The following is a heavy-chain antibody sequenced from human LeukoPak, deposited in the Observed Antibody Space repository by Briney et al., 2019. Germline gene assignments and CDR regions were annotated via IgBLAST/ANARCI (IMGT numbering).Heavy chain of an antibody. CDR3: AKYYYDGSGRSFDY. CDR2: ISNTGSTT. V-gene: IGHV3-48*03. D-gene: IGHD3-22*01. Sequence: PGGSLRLSCAASGFTFSSYEMNWVRQAPGKGLEWVSYISNTGSTTYYADSVKGRFTISRDNSKNTLFLQLSSLRAEDTAVYYCAKYYYDGSGRSFDYWGQGTLVTVSS. J-gene: IGHJ4*02. CDR1: GFTFSSYE.